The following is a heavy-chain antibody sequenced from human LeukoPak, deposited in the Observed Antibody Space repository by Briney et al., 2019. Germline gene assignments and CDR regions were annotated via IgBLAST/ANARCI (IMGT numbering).Heavy chain of an antibody. D-gene: IGHD2-2*01. Sequence: GGSLRLSCGASGFTFSSSWMSWVRQAPGKGLEWVANIKQDGSEKSYVDSVKGRFTISRDDAKTSLYLQMISLRAEDTAVYYCVKDLRGPEGFWGQGTLVIVSS. CDR1: GFTFSSSW. J-gene: IGHJ4*02. CDR3: VKDLRGPEGF. CDR2: IKQDGSEK. V-gene: IGHV3-7*01.